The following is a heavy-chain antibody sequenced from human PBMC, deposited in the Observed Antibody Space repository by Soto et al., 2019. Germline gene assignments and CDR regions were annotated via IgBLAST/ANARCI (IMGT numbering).Heavy chain of an antibody. CDR1: GFTFSNAW. V-gene: IGHV3-15*01. CDR3: TTLGGAYCGGDCYSSLDY. D-gene: IGHD2-21*02. Sequence: GGSLRLSCAASGFTFSNAWMSWVRQAPGKGLGGVGRIKSKTDGGTTDYAAPVKGRFTISRDDSKNTLYLQMNSLKTEDTAVYYCTTLGGAYCGGDCYSSLDYWGQGTLVTVSS. CDR2: IKSKTDGGTT. J-gene: IGHJ4*02.